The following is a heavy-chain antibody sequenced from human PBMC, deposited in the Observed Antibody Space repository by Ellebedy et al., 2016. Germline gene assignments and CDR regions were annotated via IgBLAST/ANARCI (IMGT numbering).Heavy chain of an antibody. Sequence: SETLSLTCAISGDSVSSNSAAWNWIRQSPSKGLEWLGRTYYRSKWYTDYSLSVKSRITINPDTSKNQFSLQLNSVTPEDTAVYYCARDLFSTSEGKTFDYWGQGTLVTVSS. CDR2: TYYRSKWYT. D-gene: IGHD2-2*01. J-gene: IGHJ4*02. CDR3: ARDLFSTSEGKTFDY. CDR1: GDSVSSNSAA. V-gene: IGHV6-1*01.